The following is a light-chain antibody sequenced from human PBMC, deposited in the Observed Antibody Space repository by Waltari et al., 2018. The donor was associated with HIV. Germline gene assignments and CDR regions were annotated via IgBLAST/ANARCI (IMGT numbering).Light chain of an antibody. CDR3: MQALQSPWT. CDR2: LTS. J-gene: IGKJ2*01. CDR1: QSLLYKNGKTY. Sequence: DIVMTQSPLSLPVTPGEPASMSCWSSQSLLYKNGKTYLNWYLQKPGQSPHVLIYLTSNRASGVPDRFSGSGSGTDFTLKISRVEAEDIGVYYCMQALQSPWTFGQGTKLEIK. V-gene: IGKV2-28*01.